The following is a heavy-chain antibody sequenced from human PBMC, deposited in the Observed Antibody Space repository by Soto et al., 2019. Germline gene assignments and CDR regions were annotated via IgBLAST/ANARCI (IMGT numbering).Heavy chain of an antibody. Sequence: DVQLVESGGGLVQPGGSLRLSCAASGFSFSDHYMDWVRQAPGKGLEWVGRTRNKAEKYTTEYAASVKGRFTISRDDSTMSLFLQMNSLRTEDKAVYYCVSFTSGVVHWGQGTLVTVSS. CDR2: TRNKAEKYTT. V-gene: IGHV3-72*01. J-gene: IGHJ4*02. CDR3: VSFTSGVVH. D-gene: IGHD3-3*01. CDR1: GFSFSDHY.